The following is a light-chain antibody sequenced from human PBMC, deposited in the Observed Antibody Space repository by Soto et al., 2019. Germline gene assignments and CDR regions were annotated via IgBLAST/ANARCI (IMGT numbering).Light chain of an antibody. J-gene: IGKJ5*01. CDR3: QQRNVWPPVT. Sequence: EIVLTQSPATLSLSPGERATLSCRASPSVTNFLAWYQQKPGQAPRLLIYGAFNRATGIPAMFSGSGSGTDFTLTISSLEPEDSAVYYCQQRNVWPPVTFGQGTRLEIK. CDR2: GAF. CDR1: PSVTNF. V-gene: IGKV3-11*01.